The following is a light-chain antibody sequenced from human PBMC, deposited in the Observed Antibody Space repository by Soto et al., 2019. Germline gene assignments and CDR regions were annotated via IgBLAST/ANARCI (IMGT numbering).Light chain of an antibody. J-gene: IGLJ3*02. Sequence: QSVLTQPPSLSGTPGQRVTISCSGGNSNIGSNSVYWYQLLPGTAPKLLIYRNNQRPSGVPDRFSGSKSGTSASLASSGLRSEAEADYFCAAWDDSLVAFGGGTKLTVL. CDR3: AAWDDSLVA. V-gene: IGLV1-47*01. CDR1: NSNIGSNS. CDR2: RNN.